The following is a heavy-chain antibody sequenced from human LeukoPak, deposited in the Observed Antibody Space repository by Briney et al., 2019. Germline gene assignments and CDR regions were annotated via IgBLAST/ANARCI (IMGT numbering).Heavy chain of an antibody. CDR2: MNPNSGDT. CDR1: GYTLTSHD. D-gene: IGHD4-17*01. CDR3: ARAGGDYGXYYHYYYYMDV. Sequence: ASVKVSCKASGYTLTSHDINWVRQATGQGLEWMGWMNPNSGDTGYAQKFQGRVTMTRDTSINTAYMELSSLTSEDTAVYYCARAGGDYGXYYHYYYYMDVWGSGTTVTVSS. V-gene: IGHV1-8*01. J-gene: IGHJ6*03.